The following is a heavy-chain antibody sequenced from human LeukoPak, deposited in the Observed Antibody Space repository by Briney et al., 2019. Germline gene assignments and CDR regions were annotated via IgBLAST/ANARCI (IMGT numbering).Heavy chain of an antibody. CDR3: ARQADVPSAIGYFDY. V-gene: IGHV4-38-2*01. CDR2: ISHGGGT. CDR1: DYSISTGYY. D-gene: IGHD2-2*01. J-gene: IGHJ4*02. Sequence: PSETLSLTCAVSDYSISTGYYWGWIRQPPGKGLEWIGSISHGGGTHYNASLKSRVTISVETSKNQFSLKLTSVTAADTAVYYCARQADVPSAIGYFDYWGQGTLVTVSS.